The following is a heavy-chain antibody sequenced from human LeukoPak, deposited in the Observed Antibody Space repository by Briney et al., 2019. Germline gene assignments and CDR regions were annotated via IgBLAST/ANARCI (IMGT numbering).Heavy chain of an antibody. Sequence: SVKVSCTASGGTFSSYAISWVRQAPGQGLEWMGGIIPIFGTANYAQKFQGRVTITTDESTSTAYMELSSLRSEDTAVYYCARENSGSYYNWFDPWGQGTLVTVSS. V-gene: IGHV1-69*05. CDR1: GGTFSSYA. CDR2: IIPIFGTA. D-gene: IGHD1-26*01. J-gene: IGHJ5*02. CDR3: ARENSGSYYNWFDP.